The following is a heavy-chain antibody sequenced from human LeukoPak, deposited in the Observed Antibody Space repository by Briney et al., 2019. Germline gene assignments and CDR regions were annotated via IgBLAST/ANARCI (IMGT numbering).Heavy chain of an antibody. CDR2: VFHTGDT. CDR1: GDSINSFY. V-gene: IGHV4-59*08. CDR3: ARHPFATPFDH. Sequence: PSETLSLTCAVSGDSINSFYWSWIRQPPGKGLEWIGYVFHTGDTNSNPSLKSRVTVSLDTSPSQVSLRLTSVTAADTAVYYCARHPFATPFDHWGRGILVTVSS. J-gene: IGHJ4*02. D-gene: IGHD2-15*01.